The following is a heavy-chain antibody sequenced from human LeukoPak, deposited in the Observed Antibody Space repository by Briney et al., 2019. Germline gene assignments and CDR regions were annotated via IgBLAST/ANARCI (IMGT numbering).Heavy chain of an antibody. V-gene: IGHV1-2*02. CDR3: ARDGHGGNSFDY. Sequence: ASVKVSLKASGYTFTGYYMHWVRQAPGQGLEWMGWINPNSGGTDYAQKFQDRVTMTRDTSISTAYMELSRLTSDDTAVYYCARDGHGGNSFDYWGQGALVTVSS. CDR2: INPNSGGT. D-gene: IGHD4-23*01. J-gene: IGHJ4*02. CDR1: GYTFTGYY.